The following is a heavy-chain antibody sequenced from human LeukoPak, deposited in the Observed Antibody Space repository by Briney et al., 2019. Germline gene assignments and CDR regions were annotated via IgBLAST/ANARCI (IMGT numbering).Heavy chain of an antibody. V-gene: IGHV1-18*01. Sequence: ASVKVSCKASGYIFTSYGISWVRQAPGQGLEWMGWISVYNGNTNYARKFQGRVTMTTDTSTNTAYMELRSLRSDDTAVYYCARGVDYYDSSGLSYWGQGTLVTVSS. CDR1: GYIFTSYG. D-gene: IGHD3-22*01. CDR2: ISVYNGNT. CDR3: ARGVDYYDSSGLSY. J-gene: IGHJ4*02.